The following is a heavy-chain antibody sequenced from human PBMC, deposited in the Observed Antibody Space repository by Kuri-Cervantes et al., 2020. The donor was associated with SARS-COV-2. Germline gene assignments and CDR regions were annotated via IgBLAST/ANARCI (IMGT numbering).Heavy chain of an antibody. CDR1: GFTFNTYS. D-gene: IGHD4-23*01. Sequence: GESLKISCAASGFTFNTYSLNWVRQAPGKGLEWVASISSSRPYIFYADSVKGRFTVSRDNAKKSLFLQMNSLRVEDTAVYYCARGHSGDNWGHFYGMDVWGLGTTVTVSS. CDR2: ISSSRPYI. V-gene: IGHV3-21*01. J-gene: IGHJ6*02. CDR3: ARGHSGDNWGHFYGMDV.